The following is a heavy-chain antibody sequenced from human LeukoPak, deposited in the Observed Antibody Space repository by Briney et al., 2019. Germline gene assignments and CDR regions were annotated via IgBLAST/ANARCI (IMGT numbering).Heavy chain of an antibody. CDR3: TRVKVAGGSEGFGP. Sequence: GASVKVSCKASGYTFTAYYMHWVRQAPGQGLEWMGWINPNSGGTDYAQKFQGRVTMTRDTSISTAYMEMSGLRSDDTAVYYCTRVKVAGGSEGFGPWGQGTLLTVPS. CDR2: INPNSGGT. CDR1: GYTFTAYY. V-gene: IGHV1-2*02. D-gene: IGHD3-10*01. J-gene: IGHJ5*02.